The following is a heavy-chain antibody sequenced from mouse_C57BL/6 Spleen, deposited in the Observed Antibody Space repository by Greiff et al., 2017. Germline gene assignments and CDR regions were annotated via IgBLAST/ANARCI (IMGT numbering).Heavy chain of an antibody. CDR1: GYSITSGYD. J-gene: IGHJ4*01. Sequence: EVKLVESGPGMVKPSQSLSLTCTVTGYSITSGYDWHWIRHFPGNKLEWMGYISYSGSTNYNPSLKSRISITHDTSKNHFFLKLNSVTTEDTATYYCARSLRPYAMDYWGQGTSVTVSS. CDR3: ARSLRPYAMDY. D-gene: IGHD1-2*01. V-gene: IGHV3-1*01. CDR2: ISYSGST.